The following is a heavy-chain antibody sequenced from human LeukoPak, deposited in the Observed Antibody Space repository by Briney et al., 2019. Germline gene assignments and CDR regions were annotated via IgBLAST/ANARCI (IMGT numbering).Heavy chain of an antibody. D-gene: IGHD2-2*01. CDR1: GFTSSSYA. CDR2: ISGSGGST. V-gene: IGHV3-23*01. J-gene: IGHJ4*02. CDR3: AKDHVYCSSTSCYPSENY. Sequence: GGSLRLSCAASGFTSSSYAMSWVRQAPGKGLEWVSAISGSGGSTYYADSVKGRFTISRDNSKNTLYLQMNSLRAEDTAVYYCAKDHVYCSSTSCYPSENYWGQGTLVTVSS.